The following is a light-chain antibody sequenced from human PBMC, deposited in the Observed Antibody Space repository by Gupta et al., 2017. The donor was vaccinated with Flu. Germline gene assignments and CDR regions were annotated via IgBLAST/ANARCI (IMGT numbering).Light chain of an antibody. CDR1: SKRIEGMT. V-gene: IGLV1-44*01. CDR2: RHN. J-gene: IGLJ3*02. Sequence: SACSAKSKRIEGMTVIWYRRLPRTAPKLLKHRHNAPTAWITDRFSGSKTSTTAAVDVSGLQAEDDATYCCATWGDILQGAVFGGGTKLTVL. CDR3: ATWGDILQGAV.